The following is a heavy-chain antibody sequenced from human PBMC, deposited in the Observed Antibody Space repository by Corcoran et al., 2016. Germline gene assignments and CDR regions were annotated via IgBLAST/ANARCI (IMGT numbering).Heavy chain of an antibody. CDR3: ARGPGWGDDY. D-gene: IGHD3-16*01. CDR2: IYYSGST. J-gene: IGHJ4*02. CDR1: GGSISSYY. V-gene: IGHV4-59*01. Sequence: QVQLQESGPGLVKPSETLSLTCTVSGGSISSYYWSWIRQPPGKGREWLGYIYYSGSTNYNPSLKSRVPISVDTSTNQFSLKLSSVTAADPAVYYCARGPGWGDDYWGQGTLVTVSS.